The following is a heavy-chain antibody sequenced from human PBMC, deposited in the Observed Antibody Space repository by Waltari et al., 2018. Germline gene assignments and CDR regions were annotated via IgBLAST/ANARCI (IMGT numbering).Heavy chain of an antibody. CDR2: IIPMFETA. Sequence: QVQLVQSGAEVKKPGSSVKVSCKASGGSFSTYAITWVRQAPGQGLEWMGGIIPMFETANYAQKFQERVTITTDGSMTPAYMELSSLTSEDTAVYYCARGGLYGQQLLESAFEIWGQGTKVTVAS. CDR1: GGSFSTYA. J-gene: IGHJ3*02. V-gene: IGHV1-69*05. CDR3: ARGGLYGQQLLESAFEI. D-gene: IGHD6-13*01.